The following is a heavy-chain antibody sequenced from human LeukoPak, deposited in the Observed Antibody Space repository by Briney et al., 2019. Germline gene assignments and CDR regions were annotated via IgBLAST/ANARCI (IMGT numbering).Heavy chain of an antibody. Sequence: ASVKVSCKASGYTFTSYGISWVRQAPGQGLEWMGWISAYNGNTNYAQKLQGRVTMTTDTSTSTAYMELRSLRSDDTAVYYCAREQRGYSYGIPLFRWFDPWGQGTLVTVSS. CDR3: AREQRGYSYGIPLFRWFDP. D-gene: IGHD5-18*01. CDR2: ISAYNGNT. V-gene: IGHV1-18*01. J-gene: IGHJ5*02. CDR1: GYTFTSYG.